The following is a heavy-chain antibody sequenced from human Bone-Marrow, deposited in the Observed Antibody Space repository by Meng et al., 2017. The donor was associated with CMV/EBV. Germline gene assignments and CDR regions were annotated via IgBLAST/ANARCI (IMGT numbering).Heavy chain of an antibody. CDR1: GYIFTSYG. D-gene: IGHD3-22*01. CDR2: ISTDNGDT. Sequence: ASVKVSCKTSGYIFTSYGMSWVRQAPGQGLEWMGWISTDNGDTSYAQKFQGRITMTTDASTSTAYMELRSLRSDDTAVYYCARGDSSGYYYDEFDYWGQGTLVTVSS. CDR3: ARGDSSGYYYDEFDY. V-gene: IGHV1-18*01. J-gene: IGHJ4*02.